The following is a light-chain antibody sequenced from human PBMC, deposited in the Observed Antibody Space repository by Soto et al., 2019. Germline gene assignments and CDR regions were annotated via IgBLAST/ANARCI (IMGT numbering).Light chain of an antibody. CDR2: EGT. Sequence: QSVLTQPASVSASPGQSITIPCTGTSSDVGSYNLVSWFQQHPGKVPKLLIYEGTKRPSGLSDRFSGSKSGTTASLTISGLQADAAAHYYCYSYAGENLYVFGTGTKVTVL. CDR1: SSDVGSYNL. V-gene: IGLV2-23*01. CDR3: YSYAGENLYV. J-gene: IGLJ1*01.